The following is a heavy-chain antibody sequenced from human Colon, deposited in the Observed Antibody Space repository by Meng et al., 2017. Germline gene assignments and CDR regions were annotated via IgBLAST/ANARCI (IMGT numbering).Heavy chain of an antibody. Sequence: ASVKVSCKASGDTFTSYDINWVRQATGQGLEWMGWMNPNSGNTGYAQKFQGRVTMTRNTSISTTYMELSSLRSEDTAVYCCSRGLNYGGGTYWGQGTLVTVSS. V-gene: IGHV1-8*01. CDR1: GDTFTSYD. CDR3: SRGLNYGGGTY. J-gene: IGHJ4*02. CDR2: MNPNSGNT. D-gene: IGHD4-23*01.